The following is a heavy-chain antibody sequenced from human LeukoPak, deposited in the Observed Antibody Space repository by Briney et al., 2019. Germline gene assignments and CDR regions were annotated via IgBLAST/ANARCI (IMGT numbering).Heavy chain of an antibody. CDR3: ARVYCSSTSCSEYYFDY. Sequence: SETLSLTCTVSGGSISSYYWSWIRQPPGKGLEWIGYIYYSGSTNYNPSLKSRVTIPVDTSKNQFSLKLSSVTAADTAVYYCARVYCSSTSCSEYYFDYWDQGTLVTVSS. CDR2: IYYSGST. J-gene: IGHJ4*02. CDR1: GGSISSYY. D-gene: IGHD2-2*01. V-gene: IGHV4-59*01.